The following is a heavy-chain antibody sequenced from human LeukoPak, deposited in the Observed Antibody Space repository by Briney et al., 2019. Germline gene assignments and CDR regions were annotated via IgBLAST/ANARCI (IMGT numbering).Heavy chain of an antibody. J-gene: IGHJ4*02. CDR3: ARVELLHVYFDY. CDR2: IIPIFGTA. V-gene: IGHV1-69*13. CDR1: GGTFSSYA. Sequence: ASVKVSCKASGGTFSSYAISWVRQAPGQGLEWMGGIIPIFGTANYAQKFQGRVTITADESTSTAYMELSSLGSEETAVYYCARVELLHVYFDYWGQGTLVTVSS. D-gene: IGHD1-26*01.